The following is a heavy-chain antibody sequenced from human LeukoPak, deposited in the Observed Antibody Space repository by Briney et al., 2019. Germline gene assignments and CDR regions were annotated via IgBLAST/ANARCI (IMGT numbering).Heavy chain of an antibody. CDR2: IYHSGST. Sequence: SETLSLTCTVSGGSISSGSYYWSWIRQPAGKGLEWIGRIYHSGSTYYNPSLKSRVTISVDTSKNQFSLKLSSVTAADTAVYYCARGIVVVPAAISAFDYWGQGTLVTVSS. V-gene: IGHV4-61*02. D-gene: IGHD2-2*01. CDR3: ARGIVVVPAAISAFDY. CDR1: GGSISSGSYY. J-gene: IGHJ4*02.